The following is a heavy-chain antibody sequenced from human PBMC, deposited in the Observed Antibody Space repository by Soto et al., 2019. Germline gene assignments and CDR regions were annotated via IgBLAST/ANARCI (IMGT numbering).Heavy chain of an antibody. D-gene: IGHD5-12*01. J-gene: IGHJ4*02. CDR2: ISGSGGDT. Sequence: GGSLRLSCAVSGSTFRSYAITWVRQAPGKGLEWVSSISGSGGDTYYADSVKGRFTISRDNSKNTLWLQMDSLRAEDTAVYYCAKDLSSGYDPYTDYWGQGTLVTVSS. CDR1: GSTFRSYA. CDR3: AKDLSSGYDPYTDY. V-gene: IGHV3-23*01.